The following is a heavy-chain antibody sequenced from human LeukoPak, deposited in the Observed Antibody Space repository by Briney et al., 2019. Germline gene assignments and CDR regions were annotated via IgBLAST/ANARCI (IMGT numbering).Heavy chain of an antibody. CDR3: AGLVGRYSSGLYYYYFDY. V-gene: IGHV4-61*03. CDR2: NGNA. Sequence: SETLSLTCIVSGGSVSSDIYHWSWIRQAPGKGLEWIGHNGNANYNPSLQSRVTISIDTSKNHFTLSLNSVTAADTAVYYCAGLVGRYSSGLYYYYFDYWGQGTLVTVSS. J-gene: IGHJ4*02. D-gene: IGHD3-22*01. CDR1: GGSVSSDIYH.